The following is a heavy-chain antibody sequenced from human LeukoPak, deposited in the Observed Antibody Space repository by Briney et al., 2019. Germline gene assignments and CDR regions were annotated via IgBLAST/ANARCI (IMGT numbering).Heavy chain of an antibody. V-gene: IGHV1-18*01. CDR3: ARDQGFRDSGYDSPLAFDI. Sequence: ASVKVSCKASGYTFTSYGISWVRQAPGQGLEWMGWISAYNGNTNYAQKLQGGVTMTTDTSTSTAYMELRSLRSDDTAVYYCARDQGFRDSGYDSPLAFDIWGQGTMVTVSS. CDR2: ISAYNGNT. J-gene: IGHJ3*02. CDR1: GYTFTSYG. D-gene: IGHD5-12*01.